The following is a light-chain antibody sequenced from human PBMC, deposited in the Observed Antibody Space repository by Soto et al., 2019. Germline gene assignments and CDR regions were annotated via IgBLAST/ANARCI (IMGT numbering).Light chain of an antibody. V-gene: IGKV3-11*01. CDR3: QQRSNWPPT. Sequence: EIVMTQSPATLSVSPGERATLSCGASQSVSSNLAWYQQKPGQAPRLLIYGASIRATGVPATFSGSGSGTDFTLTISSLEPEDFAVYYCQQRSNWPPTFGQGTKVDIK. CDR2: GAS. J-gene: IGKJ1*01. CDR1: QSVSSN.